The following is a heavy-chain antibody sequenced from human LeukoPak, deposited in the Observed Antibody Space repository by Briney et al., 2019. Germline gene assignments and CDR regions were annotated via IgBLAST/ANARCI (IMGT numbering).Heavy chain of an antibody. V-gene: IGHV4-39*01. CDR1: GGSISSDY. CDR2: IHYSGSS. CDR3: VRHISANTGYFDS. J-gene: IGHJ4*02. Sequence: KPSETLSLTCTVSGGSISSDYWGWIRQSPGKGLEWIGSIHYSGSSYYNPSLKSRAAIFVDTSRDQVSMDLSYVTAADTALYYCVRHISANTGYFDSCGQGTLVTVSS.